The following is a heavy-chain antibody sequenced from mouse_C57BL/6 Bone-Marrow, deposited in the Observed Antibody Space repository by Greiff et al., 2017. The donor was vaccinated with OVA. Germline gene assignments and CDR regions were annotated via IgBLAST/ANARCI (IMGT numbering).Heavy chain of an antibody. CDR1: GYTFTSYW. Sequence: QVQLKQPGAELVMPGASVKLSCKASGYTFTSYWMHWVKQRPGQGLEWIGEIDPSDSYTNYNQKFKGKSTLTVDKSSSTAYMQLSSLTSEDSAVYYCAIRPLYYFDYWGQGTTLTVSS. CDR3: AIRPLYYFDY. V-gene: IGHV1-69*01. CDR2: IDPSDSYT. J-gene: IGHJ2*01.